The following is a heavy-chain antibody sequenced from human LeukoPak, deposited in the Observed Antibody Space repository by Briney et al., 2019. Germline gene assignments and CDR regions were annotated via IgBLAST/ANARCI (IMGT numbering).Heavy chain of an antibody. J-gene: IGHJ4*02. CDR1: GFTFSSTT. CDR3: AKGVVPAAIPPGFDY. CDR2: ITAIDGRT. V-gene: IGHV3-23*01. Sequence: GGSLRLSCVASGFTFSSTTMGWVRQAPGRGLEWVSSITAIDGRTYYADSVKGRFTISRDNSKNTLYLQMNSLRAEDTAVYYCAKGVVPAAIPPGFDYWGQGTLVTVSS. D-gene: IGHD2-2*02.